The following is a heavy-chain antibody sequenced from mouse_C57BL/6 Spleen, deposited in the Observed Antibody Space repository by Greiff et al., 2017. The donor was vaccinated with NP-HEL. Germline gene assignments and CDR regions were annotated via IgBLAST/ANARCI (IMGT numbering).Heavy chain of an antibody. J-gene: IGHJ4*01. CDR1: GYTFTSYW. V-gene: IGHV1-52*01. CDR3: SRSDSIYYDSIYYAMDY. Sequence: VKLQESGAELVRPGSSVKLSCKASGYTFTSYWMHWVKQRPIQGLEWIGNIDPSDSETHYNQKFKDKATLTVDKSSSTAYMQLSSLTSEDSAVYYCSRSDSIYYDSIYYAMDYWGQGTSVTVSS. D-gene: IGHD2-4*01. CDR2: IDPSDSET.